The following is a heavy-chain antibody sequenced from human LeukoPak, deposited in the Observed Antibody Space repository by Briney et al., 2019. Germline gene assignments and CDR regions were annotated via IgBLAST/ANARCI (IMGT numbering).Heavy chain of an antibody. Sequence: PGGSLRLSCAASGFTFSSYAMSWVRQAPGKGLEWVSAISGSGGSTYYADSVKGRFTISRGNSKNTLFLQMNSLRVEDTAVYYCARDNDTDYTSSPGWFDSWGQGTLVTVSS. D-gene: IGHD2-2*02. J-gene: IGHJ5*01. CDR1: GFTFSSYA. CDR2: ISGSGGST. V-gene: IGHV3-23*01. CDR3: ARDNDTDYTSSPGWFDS.